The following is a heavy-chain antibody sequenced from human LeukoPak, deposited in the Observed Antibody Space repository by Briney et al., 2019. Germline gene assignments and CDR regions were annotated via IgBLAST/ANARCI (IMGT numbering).Heavy chain of an antibody. D-gene: IGHD5-12*01. CDR3: ARGGSGYDSFYYYGMDV. V-gene: IGHV4-59*01. CDR2: IYYSGST. Sequence: SETLSLTCTVSGGSISSYHWSWIRQPPGKGLEWIGYIYYSGSTNYNPSLESRVTISVDTSKNQFSLKLSSVTAADAAVYYCARGGSGYDSFYYYGMDVWGQGTTVTVSS. J-gene: IGHJ6*02. CDR1: GGSISSYH.